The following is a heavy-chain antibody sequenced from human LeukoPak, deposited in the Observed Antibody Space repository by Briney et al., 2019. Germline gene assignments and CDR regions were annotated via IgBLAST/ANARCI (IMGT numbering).Heavy chain of an antibody. CDR3: AKARYSSSWGGDAFDI. Sequence: PGGSLRLSCAASGFTFDDYAMHWVRQAPGKGLEWVSGISWNSGSIGYADSVKGRFTISRDNAKNSLYLQMNSLRAEDMALYYCAKARYSSSWGGDAFDIWGQGTMVTVSS. CDR1: GFTFDDYA. V-gene: IGHV3-9*03. CDR2: ISWNSGSI. D-gene: IGHD6-13*01. J-gene: IGHJ3*02.